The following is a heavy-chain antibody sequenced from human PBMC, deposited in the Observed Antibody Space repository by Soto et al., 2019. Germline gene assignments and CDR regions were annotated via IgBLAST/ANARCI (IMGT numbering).Heavy chain of an antibody. CDR2: VSSSSSYI. Sequence: GGSLRLSCAASGFTFSSYSMNWVRQAPGKGLEWVSSVSSSSSYIYYADSVKGRFTISRDNAKNSLYLQMNSLRAGDTAVYYCARLASDAFDIWGQGTMVTVSS. J-gene: IGHJ3*02. CDR3: ARLASDAFDI. V-gene: IGHV3-21*01. CDR1: GFTFSSYS.